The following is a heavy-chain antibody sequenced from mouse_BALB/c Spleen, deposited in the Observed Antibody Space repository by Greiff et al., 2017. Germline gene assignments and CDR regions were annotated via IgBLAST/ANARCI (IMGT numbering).Heavy chain of an antibody. CDR1: GYSITSDYA. J-gene: IGHJ4*01. CDR3: ARSPLGRMDY. V-gene: IGHV3-2*02. D-gene: IGHD4-1*01. Sequence: EVKLVESGPGLVKPSQSLSLTCTVTGYSITSDYAWNWIRQFPGNKLEWMGYISYSGSTSYNPSLKSRISITRDTSKNQFFLQLNSVTTEDTATYYCARSPLGRMDYWGQGTSVTVSS. CDR2: ISYSGST.